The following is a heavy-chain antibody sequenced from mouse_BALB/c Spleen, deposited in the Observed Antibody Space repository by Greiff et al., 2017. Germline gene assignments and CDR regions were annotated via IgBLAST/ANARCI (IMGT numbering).Heavy chain of an antibody. CDR2: ISSGSSTI. CDR3: ARDGNYVRIFAY. CDR1: GFTFSSFG. V-gene: IGHV5-17*02. D-gene: IGHD2-1*01. J-gene: IGHJ3*01. Sequence: EVQGVESGGGLVQPGGSRKLSCAASGFTFSSFGMHWVRQAPEKGLEWVAYISSGSSTIYYADTVKGRFTISRDNPKNTLFLQMTSLRSEDTAMYYCARDGNYVRIFAYWGQGTLVTVSA.